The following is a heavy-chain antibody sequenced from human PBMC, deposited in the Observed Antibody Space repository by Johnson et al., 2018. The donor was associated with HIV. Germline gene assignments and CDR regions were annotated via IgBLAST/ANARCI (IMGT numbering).Heavy chain of an antibody. J-gene: IGHJ3*02. Sequence: QVQLVESGGGVVQPGRSLRLSCAASGFTFSSYAMHWVRQAPGKGLEWVAVISYDGSEKLFADSVKGRFTISRDNSKNTLYLQMNSLRAEDTAVYYCAKWSIVGATFSDAFDIWGQGTMVTVSS. CDR1: GFTFSSYA. V-gene: IGHV3-30*04. D-gene: IGHD1-26*01. CDR3: AKWSIVGATFSDAFDI. CDR2: ISYDGSEK.